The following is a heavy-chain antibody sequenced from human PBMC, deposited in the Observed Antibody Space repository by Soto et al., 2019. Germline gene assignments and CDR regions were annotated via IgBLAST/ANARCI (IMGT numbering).Heavy chain of an antibody. Sequence: ASVKVSCQASGYTFTSYGISWVRQAPGQGLDWMGWISAYNGNTNYAQKLQGRVTMTTDTSTSTAYMELRSLRSDDTAVYYCARDHSDIVVVVAATLPPLDAFDIWGQGTMVTVSS. J-gene: IGHJ3*02. CDR3: ARDHSDIVVVVAATLPPLDAFDI. CDR1: GYTFTSYG. D-gene: IGHD2-15*01. V-gene: IGHV1-18*01. CDR2: ISAYNGNT.